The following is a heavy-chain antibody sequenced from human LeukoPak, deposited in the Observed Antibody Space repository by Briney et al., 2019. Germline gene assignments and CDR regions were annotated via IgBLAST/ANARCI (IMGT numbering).Heavy chain of an antibody. D-gene: IGHD6-19*01. V-gene: IGHV3-30*18. CDR3: AKDQAVPVLDY. Sequence: GGSLRLSCAASGFTFSGCGMHWVRQAPGKGLEWVAVISYDGSNKYYADSVKGRFTISRDNSKNTLFLQMNSLRPEDTAVYYCAKDQAVPVLDYWGQGTLVSVSS. CDR2: ISYDGSNK. J-gene: IGHJ4*02. CDR1: GFTFSGCG.